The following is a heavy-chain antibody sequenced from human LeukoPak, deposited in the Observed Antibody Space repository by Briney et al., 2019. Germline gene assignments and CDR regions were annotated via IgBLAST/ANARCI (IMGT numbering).Heavy chain of an antibody. CDR3: ARVYFDGSGSYYSYNWFDP. V-gene: IGHV1-18*01. Sequence: ASVKVSCKASGYTFTSYGISWVRQAPGQGLEWMGWISADNGNTNYAQQLQGRVTMTTDTSTSTAYMELRSLRSDDTAVYYCARVYFDGSGSYYSYNWFDPWGQGTLVTVSS. D-gene: IGHD3-10*01. CDR2: ISADNGNT. J-gene: IGHJ5*02. CDR1: GYTFTSYG.